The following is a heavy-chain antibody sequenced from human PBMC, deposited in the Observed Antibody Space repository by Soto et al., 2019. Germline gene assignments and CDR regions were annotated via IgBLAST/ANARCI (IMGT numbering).Heavy chain of an antibody. Sequence: SETLSLTCTVSGGSISSYYWIWIRQPPGKGLEWIGYIYYSGSTNYNPSLKSRVTISVDTSKNQFSLKLSSVTAADTAVYYCARDGYYYGSGSYYRVPYYYYGMDVWGQGTTVTVSS. CDR2: IYYSGST. D-gene: IGHD3-10*01. CDR3: ARDGYYYGSGSYYRVPYYYYGMDV. V-gene: IGHV4-59*01. CDR1: GGSISSYY. J-gene: IGHJ6*02.